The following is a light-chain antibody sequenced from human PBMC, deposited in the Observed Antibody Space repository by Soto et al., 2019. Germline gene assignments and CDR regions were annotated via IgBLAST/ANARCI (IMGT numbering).Light chain of an antibody. J-gene: IGLJ2*01. CDR1: SSDVGGYNY. CDR2: EVN. V-gene: IGLV2-8*01. CDR3: SSYAGSNSLV. Sequence: QSALTQPPSASGSPGQSVTISCTGSSSDVGGYNYVSWYQHHPGKAPKLMIYEVNKRPSGVPDRFSGSKSGNTASLTVSGLQAEDEADYYGSSYAGSNSLVFGGGTKLTVL.